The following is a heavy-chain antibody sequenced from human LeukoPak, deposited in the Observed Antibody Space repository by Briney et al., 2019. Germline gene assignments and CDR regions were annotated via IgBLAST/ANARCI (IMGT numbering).Heavy chain of an antibody. Sequence: GGSLRLSCAASGFTFSSYSMNWVRQAPGKGLEWVSSISSSSSYIYYADSVKGRFTISRDNSKNTLYLQMNSLRAEDTAVYYCAKSTGYYDSSGYVKAGVGSDPFDYWGQGTLVTVSS. V-gene: IGHV3-21*01. CDR1: GFTFSSYS. J-gene: IGHJ4*02. D-gene: IGHD3-22*01. CDR3: AKSTGYYDSSGYVKAGVGSDPFDY. CDR2: ISSSSSYI.